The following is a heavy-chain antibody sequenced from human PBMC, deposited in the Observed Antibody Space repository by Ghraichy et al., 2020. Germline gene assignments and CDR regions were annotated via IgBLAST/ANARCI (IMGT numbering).Heavy chain of an antibody. CDR3: ARHNWNGWFDP. D-gene: IGHD1-1*01. CDR2: INHSGST. V-gene: IGHV4-34*01. Sequence: SQTLSLTCAVYGGSFSGYYWSWIRQPPGKGLEWIGEINHSGSTNYNPSLKSRVTISVDTSKNQFSLKLSSVTAADTAVYYCARHNWNGWFDPWGQGTLVTISS. CDR1: GGSFSGYY. J-gene: IGHJ5*02.